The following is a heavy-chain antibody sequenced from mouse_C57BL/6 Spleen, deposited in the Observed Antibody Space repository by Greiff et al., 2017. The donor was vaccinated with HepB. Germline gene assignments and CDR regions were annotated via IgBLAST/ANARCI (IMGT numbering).Heavy chain of an antibody. J-gene: IGHJ2*01. Sequence: QVQLQQSGAELVMPGASVKLSCKASGYTFTSYWMHWVKQRPGQGLEWIGEIDPSDSYTNYNQKFKGKSTLTVDKSSSTAYMQLSSLTSEDSAVYYCASGVTTDYFDYWGQGTTLTVSS. D-gene: IGHD1-1*01. V-gene: IGHV1-69*01. CDR2: IDPSDSYT. CDR1: GYTFTSYW. CDR3: ASGVTTDYFDY.